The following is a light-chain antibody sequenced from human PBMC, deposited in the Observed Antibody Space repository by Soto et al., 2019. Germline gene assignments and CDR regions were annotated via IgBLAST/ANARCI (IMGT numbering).Light chain of an antibody. J-gene: IGKJ1*01. V-gene: IGKV3-20*01. CDR2: GAS. Sequence: IVMTQSPATLSVSPLEIAALSCRASQSVSSDLAWYQQKPGQAPRLLIYGASSRATGIPDRFSGSGSGTDFTLTISRLEPEDFAVYYCQQYGSSPQTFGQGTKVDIK. CDR3: QQYGSSPQT. CDR1: QSVSSD.